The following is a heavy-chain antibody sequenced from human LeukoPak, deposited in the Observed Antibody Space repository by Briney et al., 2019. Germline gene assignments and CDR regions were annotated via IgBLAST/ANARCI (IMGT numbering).Heavy chain of an antibody. V-gene: IGHV3-23*01. CDR2: IGGGHT. CDR3: VKRIDGSGTYYIDY. D-gene: IGHD3-10*01. Sequence: GGSLRLSCAASGFTFSSYAMSWVRQAPGKGLEWVSAIGGGHTFYADSVKGRFTISTDNSRNMLYLQMNSLRAEDTAVYYCVKRIDGSGTYYIDYWGHGVLVTVSS. CDR1: GFTFSSYA. J-gene: IGHJ4*01.